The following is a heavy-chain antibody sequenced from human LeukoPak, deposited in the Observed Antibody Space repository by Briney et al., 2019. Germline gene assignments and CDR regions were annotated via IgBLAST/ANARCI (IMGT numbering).Heavy chain of an antibody. V-gene: IGHV3-21*01. CDR1: GFTFSFYT. D-gene: IGHD2-15*01. J-gene: IGHJ5*02. Sequence: GGSLRLSCAVSGFTFSFYTINWVRQTPGKGLEWVSSISSDYIYYAESVRGRFTVSRDNAKNSLYLQMNSLSAEDTAIYYCARAPGGPRPGNWFDPWSQGTLVTVSS. CDR2: ISSDYI. CDR3: ARAPGGPRPGNWFDP.